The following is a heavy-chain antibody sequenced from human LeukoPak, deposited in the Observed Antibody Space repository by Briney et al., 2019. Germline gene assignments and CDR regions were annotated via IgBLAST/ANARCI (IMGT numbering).Heavy chain of an antibody. CDR3: ARGRGRYCSGTSCYATAIYYYYGMDV. J-gene: IGHJ6*02. Sequence: GGSLRLSCAASGFTFSSYAMHWVRQAPGKRLEWVAVILYDGSNKYYADSVKGRFTISRDNSKNMLYLQMNRLRAEDTAGYYCARGRGRYCSGTSCYATAIYYYYGMDVWGQGTTVTVSS. CDR1: GFTFSSYA. V-gene: IGHV3-30-3*01. D-gene: IGHD2-2*01. CDR2: ILYDGSNK.